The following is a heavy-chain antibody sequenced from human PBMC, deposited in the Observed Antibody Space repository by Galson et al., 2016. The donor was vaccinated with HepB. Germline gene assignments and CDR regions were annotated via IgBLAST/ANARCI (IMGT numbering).Heavy chain of an antibody. CDR3: ARSETYINPIFDF. J-gene: IGHJ4*02. V-gene: IGHV1-46*03. CDR2: INPSGDST. Sequence: SVKVSCKASGYTFTTYYIHWVRQAPGQGLEWMGIINPSGDSTTFAQGYQGRLTVTSDTSTSTIYMDLSSLTSEDTAVYYCARSETYINPIFDFWGQGTLVTVSS. CDR1: GYTFTTYY. D-gene: IGHD4-11*01.